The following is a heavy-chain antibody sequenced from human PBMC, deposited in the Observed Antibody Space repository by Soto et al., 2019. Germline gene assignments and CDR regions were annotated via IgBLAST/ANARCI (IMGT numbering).Heavy chain of an antibody. V-gene: IGHV4-59*01. Sequence: SETLSLTCTVSGGSMRNYFWTWIRQPPGKGLEWIGYIHYSGTTSFFPSYNPSLRSRVTISEDTSKNQFSLKLLPVTTADTAVYFCAAGEASSRNLAPYYLDFWGQGTLVTVSS. CDR2: IHYSGTT. J-gene: IGHJ4*02. CDR1: GGSMRNYF. D-gene: IGHD6-13*01. CDR3: AAGEASSRNLAPYYLDF.